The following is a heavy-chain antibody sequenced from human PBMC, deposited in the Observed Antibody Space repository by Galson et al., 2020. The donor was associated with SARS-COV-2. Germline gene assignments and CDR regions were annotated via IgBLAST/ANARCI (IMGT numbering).Heavy chain of an antibody. CDR2: ISYDGSNK. Sequence: GGSLRLSCAASGFTFSSYAMHCVRQAPGKGLEWVAVISYDGSNKYYADSVKGRFTISRDNSKNTLYLQMNSLRAEDTAVYYCALLITMVRGVHDWGQGTLVTVSS. V-gene: IGHV3-30*04. J-gene: IGHJ4*02. D-gene: IGHD3-10*01. CDR3: ALLITMVRGVHD. CDR1: GFTFSSYA.